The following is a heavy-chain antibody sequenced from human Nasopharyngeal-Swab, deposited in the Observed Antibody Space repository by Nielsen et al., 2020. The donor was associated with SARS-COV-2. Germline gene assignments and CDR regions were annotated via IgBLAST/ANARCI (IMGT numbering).Heavy chain of an antibody. CDR2: IYYSGST. D-gene: IGHD3-22*01. CDR1: GGSIGSYY. Sequence: SETLSLTCTVSGGSIGSYYWSWIRQPPGKGLEWIGYIYYSGSTNYNPSLKSRVTISVDTSKNQFSLKLSSVTAADTAVYYCARLYYDSSGYYYGRWGQGTLVTVSS. V-gene: IGHV4-59*08. CDR3: ARLYYDSSGYYYGR. J-gene: IGHJ4*02.